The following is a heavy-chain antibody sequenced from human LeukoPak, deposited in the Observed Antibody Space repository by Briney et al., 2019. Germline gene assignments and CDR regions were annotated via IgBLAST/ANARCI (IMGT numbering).Heavy chain of an antibody. CDR2: INPNSGGT. V-gene: IGHV1-2*02. J-gene: IGHJ4*02. D-gene: IGHD2-2*01. CDR3: ARANALYCSSTSCLFDY. Sequence: ASVRVSCKASGYTFTGYYMHWVRQAPGQGLEWMAWINPNSGGTYYAQNFHDRITMTRDTSISTAYMELSRLRSDDTAIYYCARANALYCSSTSCLFDYWGQGTLVTVSS. CDR1: GYTFTGYY.